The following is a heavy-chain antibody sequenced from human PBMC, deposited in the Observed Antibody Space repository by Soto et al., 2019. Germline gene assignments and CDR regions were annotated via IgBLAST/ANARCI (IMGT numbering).Heavy chain of an antibody. CDR1: GGTFSRHA. CDR3: ARGWGYDSSDYYYAY. J-gene: IGHJ4*02. D-gene: IGHD3-22*01. Sequence: QVQLVQSGAEVRKPGSSVKVSCKASGGTFSRHAISWVRQAPGQGLKWMGGIIPIFGTANHAQKFQGRVTIIADESTSTAYMELSSLRSEDTAIYYCARGWGYDSSDYYYAYWGQGTLVIVSS. V-gene: IGHV1-69*01. CDR2: IIPIFGTA.